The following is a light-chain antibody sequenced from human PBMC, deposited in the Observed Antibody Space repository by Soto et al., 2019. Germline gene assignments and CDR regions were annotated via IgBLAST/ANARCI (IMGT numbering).Light chain of an antibody. CDR2: EGG. Sequence: QSALTQPASVSGSPGQSITISCTGTSSDVGNYNLVSWYQQYPGKAPKLMIYEGGKRPSGVSNRFSGSKSGNTASLTISGLQAEDEADYYCYSFALRSTLIFGGGNKVTVL. CDR1: SSDVGNYNL. CDR3: YSFALRSTLI. V-gene: IGLV2-23*01. J-gene: IGLJ2*01.